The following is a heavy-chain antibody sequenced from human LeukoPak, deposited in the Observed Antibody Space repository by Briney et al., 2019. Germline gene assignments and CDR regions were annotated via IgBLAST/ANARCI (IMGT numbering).Heavy chain of an antibody. CDR1: GFTFSSFA. CDR2: ISGNGGST. J-gene: IGHJ6*02. D-gene: IGHD3-22*01. Sequence: GGSLRLSCAASGFTFSSFAMSWVRQTPGQGLEWVSAISGNGGSTYYADSVKGRFTISRANAKNSLYLQMNSLRAEDTAVYYCATDKYYYDSSALWDYGMDVWGQGTTVTVSS. CDR3: ATDKYYYDSSALWDYGMDV. V-gene: IGHV3-23*01.